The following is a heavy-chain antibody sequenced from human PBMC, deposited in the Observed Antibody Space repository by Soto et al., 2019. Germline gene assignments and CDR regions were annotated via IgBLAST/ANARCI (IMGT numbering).Heavy chain of an antibody. J-gene: IGHJ4*02. V-gene: IGHV1-18*01. CDR3: ARGGGYYGSGTYPLDY. CDR1: GYTFSNYG. D-gene: IGHD3-10*01. Sequence: QVQLVQSGAEVKKPGASVKVSCKTSGYTFSNYGIAWVRQAPGQGLEWMGWISVYNYNTNYAQKLQGRVTMTRDIYTSPAYMELRSLISDDTAGYYCARGGGYYGSGTYPLDYWGQGTLVTVSS. CDR2: ISVYNYNT.